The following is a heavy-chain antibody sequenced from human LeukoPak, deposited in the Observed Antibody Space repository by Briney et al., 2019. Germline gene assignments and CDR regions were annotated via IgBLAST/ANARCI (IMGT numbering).Heavy chain of an antibody. D-gene: IGHD2-8*01. CDR1: GGSFSAYY. Sequence: PSETLSLTCAVYGGSFSAYYWSWIRQPPGKGLEWIGEINHSGSTNYNPSLKSRVTTSVDTSKNQSSLKLSSVTAADTAVYYCARESYYCSNGVYRLLMFDYWGQGTLVSVSS. CDR3: ARESYYCSNGVYRLLMFDY. V-gene: IGHV4-34*01. J-gene: IGHJ4*02. CDR2: INHSGST.